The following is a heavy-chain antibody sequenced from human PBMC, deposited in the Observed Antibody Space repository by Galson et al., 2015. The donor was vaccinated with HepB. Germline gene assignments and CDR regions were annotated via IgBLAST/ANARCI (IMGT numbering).Heavy chain of an antibody. J-gene: IGHJ3*02. V-gene: IGHV5-51*01. Sequence: QSGAEVKKPGESLKISCKASGYKFSSYWIAWVRQMPGRGLEWMGIIFPAGSDSRYHPSFQGQVTISADKSSSTAYLQWSSLQASDSAMYYCARQFGDGDPDDFDIWGQGTMVTVSS. CDR3: ARQFGDGDPDDFDI. CDR2: IFPAGSDS. D-gene: IGHD2-21*02. CDR1: GYKFSSYW.